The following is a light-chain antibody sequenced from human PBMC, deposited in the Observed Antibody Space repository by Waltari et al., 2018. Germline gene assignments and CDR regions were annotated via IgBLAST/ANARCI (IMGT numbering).Light chain of an antibody. Sequence: QSVLTQPPSVSGAPGQRVTISCTGSSSNIGAGYDVHWYQQFPGTAPKLRISGNNDRPSGVPDRCGGSKADASASLAISGLQADDEAEYHCQSYDNGLRGRVFGGGTKVTVL. J-gene: IGLJ3*02. V-gene: IGLV1-40*01. CDR2: GNN. CDR1: SSNIGAGYD. CDR3: QSYDNGLRGRV.